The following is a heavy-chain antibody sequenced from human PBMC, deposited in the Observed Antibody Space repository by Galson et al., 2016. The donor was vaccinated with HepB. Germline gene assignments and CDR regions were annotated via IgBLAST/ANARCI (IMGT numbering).Heavy chain of an antibody. CDR1: GFTFSGSA. J-gene: IGHJ4*02. Sequence: SLRLSCAASGFTFSGSAMHWVRQASGKGLEWVGRIRSKANSYATAYAASVKGRFTISRDDSKNTAYLQMNSLKTEDTAVYSCIRGFWSGGSCSVQDDWGQGTLVTVSS. V-gene: IGHV3-73*01. CDR3: IRGFWSGGSCSVQDD. D-gene: IGHD2-15*01. CDR2: IRSKANSYAT.